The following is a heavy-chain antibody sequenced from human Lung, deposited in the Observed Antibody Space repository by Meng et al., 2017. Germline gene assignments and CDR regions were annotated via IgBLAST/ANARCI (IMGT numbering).Heavy chain of an antibody. V-gene: IGHV1-2*06. D-gene: IGHD6-13*01. J-gene: IGHJ4*02. Sequence: QVPLAPSGAEVQTPGASVKVSCKPSGYNFPDYYIHWVRLAPGQGLEWMGHIDPKSGDTRYAQKFQGRVTMTGDTSIGTAYMELTGLRSDDTALYYCARDEDISAAGKLFGDYWGQGTLVTVSS. CDR1: GYNFPDYY. CDR3: ARDEDISAAGKLFGDY. CDR2: IDPKSGDT.